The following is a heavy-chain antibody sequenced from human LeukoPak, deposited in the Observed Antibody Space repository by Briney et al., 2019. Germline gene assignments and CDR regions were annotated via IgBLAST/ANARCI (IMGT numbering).Heavy chain of an antibody. CDR3: ARLYMVPSYYYYMDV. CDR2: IYHSGST. J-gene: IGHJ6*03. CDR1: GGSISSYY. Sequence: SSETLSLTCTVSGGSISSYYWSWIRQPPGKGLEWIGSIYHSGSTYYNPSLKSRVTISVDTSKNQFSLKLSSVTAADTAVYYCARLYMVPSYYYYMDVWGKGTTVTVSS. D-gene: IGHD3-10*01. V-gene: IGHV4-59*08.